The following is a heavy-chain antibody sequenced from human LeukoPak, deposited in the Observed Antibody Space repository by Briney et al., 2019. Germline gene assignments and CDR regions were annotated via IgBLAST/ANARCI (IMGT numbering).Heavy chain of an antibody. J-gene: IGHJ6*03. Sequence: GGSLRLSCTASGFTFTSYGMHWVRQAPGKGLEWVAVISYDGSNKYDADSVKGRFTISRDNSKNTLYLQMNSLRAEDTAVYYCAKGGDYCTNGVCPYYYYYYMDVWGKGTTVTVSS. CDR3: AKGGDYCTNGVCPYYYYYYMDV. CDR1: GFTFTSYG. V-gene: IGHV3-30*18. D-gene: IGHD2-8*01. CDR2: ISYDGSNK.